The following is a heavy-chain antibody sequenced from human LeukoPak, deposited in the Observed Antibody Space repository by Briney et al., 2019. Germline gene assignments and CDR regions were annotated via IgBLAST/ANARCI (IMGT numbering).Heavy chain of an antibody. D-gene: IGHD7-27*01. V-gene: IGHV5-51*01. CDR1: GYSFSSYW. J-gene: IGHJ4*02. CDR2: IYPGDSDA. Sequence: GESLKISCKASGYSFSSYWIAWVRQMPGKGLEWMGIIYPGDSDARYSPSFQGQVTVSVDKSISTAYLQWSSLKASDTAMYYCARAYWGNLDYWGQGTPVTVSS. CDR3: ARAYWGNLDY.